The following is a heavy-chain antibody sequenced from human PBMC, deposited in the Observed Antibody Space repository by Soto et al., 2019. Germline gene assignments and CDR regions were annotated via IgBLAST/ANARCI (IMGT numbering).Heavy chain of an antibody. D-gene: IGHD3-22*01. CDR3: ARQHYYDSSGYYTWN. CDR1: GGSLRSNIYY. V-gene: IGHV4-39*01. J-gene: IGHJ4*02. Sequence: QLQLQESGPGLVQPSETLSLTCSVSGGSLRSNIYYWGWIRKPPGKGLEWIATVHYSGSTYYTPSLKHRVTISADTSNNQFSLRLNSVTAADTAVYYCARQHYYDSSGYYTWNWGQGTLVTVSS. CDR2: VHYSGST.